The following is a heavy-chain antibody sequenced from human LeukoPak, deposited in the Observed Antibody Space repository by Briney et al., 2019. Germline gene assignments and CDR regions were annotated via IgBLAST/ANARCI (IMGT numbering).Heavy chain of an antibody. V-gene: IGHV3-74*01. Sequence: GGSLRLSCAASGFTFSNYWMHWVRQAPGKGLVWVSRINSDGSTTNYADSVKGRFTISRDNAKNTLFLQMNSLRAEDTAVYYCASLQNVPSYYYYYVMDVWGQGTTVTVSS. D-gene: IGHD2/OR15-2a*01. J-gene: IGHJ6*02. CDR1: GFTFSNYW. CDR3: ASLQNVPSYYYYYVMDV. CDR2: INSDGSTT.